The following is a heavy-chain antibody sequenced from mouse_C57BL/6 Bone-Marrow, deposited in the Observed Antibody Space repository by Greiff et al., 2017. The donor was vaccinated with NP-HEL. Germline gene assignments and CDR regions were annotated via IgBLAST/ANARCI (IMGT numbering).Heavy chain of an antibody. J-gene: IGHJ4*01. D-gene: IGHD2-3*01. CDR2: IYPGDGDT. CDR1: GYAFSSSW. V-gene: IGHV1-82*01. Sequence: QVQLKQSGPELVKPGASVKISCKASGYAFSSSWMNWVKQRPGKGLEWIGRIYPGDGDTNYNGKFKGKATLTADKSSSTAYLQLSSLTSEDSAVYFCARDGYYPYYAMDYWGQGTSVTVSS. CDR3: ARDGYYPYYAMDY.